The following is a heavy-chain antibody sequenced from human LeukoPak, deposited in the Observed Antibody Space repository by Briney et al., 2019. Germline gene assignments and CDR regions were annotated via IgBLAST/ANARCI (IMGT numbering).Heavy chain of an antibody. Sequence: ASVKVSCKASGYTFTSYYMHWMRQAPGQGPEWMGIINPRGGSTDYSQKFQDRVTMSSDTSTSTVYMELSSLRSEDTAVYFCARVGVTAATADYWGQGTLVTVSS. J-gene: IGHJ4*02. CDR2: INPRGGST. D-gene: IGHD6-25*01. CDR1: GYTFTSYY. CDR3: ARVGVTAATADY. V-gene: IGHV1-46*01.